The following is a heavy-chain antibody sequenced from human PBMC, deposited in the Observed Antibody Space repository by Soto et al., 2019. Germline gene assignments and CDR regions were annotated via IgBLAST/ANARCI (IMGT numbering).Heavy chain of an antibody. V-gene: IGHV4-39*01. CDR2: VYYSGST. Sequence: QLQLQESGPGLVKPSETLSLTCTVSGGSISSSSYYWGWIRQPPGKGLEWIGSVYYSGSTFYNPSLTSRVTTSIDTSNNQFSLKLSSVTAADTAVYYCATEETGPFGGAHVYWGQGTLVTVSS. CDR3: ATEETGPFGGAHVY. CDR1: GGSISSSSYY. D-gene: IGHD3-16*01. J-gene: IGHJ4*02.